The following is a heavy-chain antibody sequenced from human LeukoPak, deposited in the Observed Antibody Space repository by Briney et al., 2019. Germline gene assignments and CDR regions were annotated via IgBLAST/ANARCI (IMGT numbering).Heavy chain of an antibody. D-gene: IGHD2-8*01. J-gene: IGHJ6*02. CDR1: GGSISSSSYY. Sequence: PSETLSLTCTVSGGSISSSSYYWGWIRQPPGKGLEWIGSVYYSGSTYYNPSLKSRVTTSIDTPENQFSLKLSSVTAADTAVYYCARTGILYSGYAMDVWGQGTTVTVSS. CDR3: ARTGILYSGYAMDV. CDR2: VYYSGST. V-gene: IGHV4-39*01.